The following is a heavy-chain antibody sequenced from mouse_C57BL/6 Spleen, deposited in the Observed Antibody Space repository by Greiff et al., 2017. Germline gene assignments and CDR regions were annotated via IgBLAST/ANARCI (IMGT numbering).Heavy chain of an antibody. V-gene: IGHV1-53*01. CDR3: ARRPLIATVVATDAMDY. CDR2: INPSNGGT. D-gene: IGHD1-1*01. J-gene: IGHJ4*01. Sequence: QVPLKQPGTELVKPGASVKLSCKASGYTFTSYWMHWVKQRPGQGLEWIGNINPSNGGTNYNEKFQSKATLTVDKSSSTAYMRLSSLTSEDSAVYYCARRPLIATVVATDAMDYWGQGTSVTVSS. CDR1: GYTFTSYW.